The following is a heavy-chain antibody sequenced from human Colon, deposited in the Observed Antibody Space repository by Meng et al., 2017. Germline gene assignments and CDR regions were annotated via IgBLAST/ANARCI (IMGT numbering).Heavy chain of an antibody. CDR2: LTRSGGST. V-gene: IGHV3-23*01. J-gene: IGHJ4*02. Sequence: GESLKISCAASGFTFTNYAMSWVRQAPGKGLEWVSSLTRSGGSTYYPDSVKGRFTISRDNSKNTVYLQMDSLRAEDTALYYCAAGGDSSGWFFAYWGQGTLVTVSS. D-gene: IGHD6-19*01. CDR1: GFTFTNYA. CDR3: AAGGDSSGWFFAY.